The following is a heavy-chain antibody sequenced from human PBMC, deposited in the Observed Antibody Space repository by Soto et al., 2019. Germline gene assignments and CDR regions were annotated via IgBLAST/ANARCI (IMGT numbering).Heavy chain of an antibody. J-gene: IGHJ4*02. CDR2: IYYSGNT. CDR1: SASLSSSTYY. V-gene: IGHV4-39*01. D-gene: IGHD6-6*01. Sequence: PSETLSLTYSVSSASLSSSTYYWSWIRQPPGRGPEWIGSIYYSGNTYYKPSLKSQVSISIDTSRNQFSLKLTSVTAADTGVYYCASSSPFHYWGPGILVTSPQ. CDR3: ASSSPFHY.